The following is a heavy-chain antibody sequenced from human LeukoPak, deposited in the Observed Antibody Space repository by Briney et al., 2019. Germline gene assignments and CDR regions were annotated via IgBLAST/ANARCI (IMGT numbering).Heavy chain of an antibody. D-gene: IGHD2-2*01. CDR2: IYYSGST. CDR1: SGSISSYY. J-gene: IGHJ4*02. CDR3: ARDTHNCSSTSCSNYFDY. V-gene: IGHV4-59*01. Sequence: PSETLSLTCTVSSGSISSYYWSWIRQPPGKGLGWIGYIYYSGSTNYNPSLKSRVTISVDTSKNQFSLKLSSVTAADTAVYYCARDTHNCSSTSCSNYFDYWGQGTLVTVSS.